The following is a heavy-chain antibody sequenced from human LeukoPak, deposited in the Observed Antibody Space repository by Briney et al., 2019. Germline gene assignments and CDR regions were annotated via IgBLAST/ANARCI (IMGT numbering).Heavy chain of an antibody. CDR2: IYPGDSDT. CDR3: ARVVGATTFFYYYYMDV. J-gene: IGHJ6*03. Sequence: GESLKISCKDSGYSFTSYWIGWVRQMPGKGLEWMGIIYPGDSDTRYSPSFQGQVTISADKSISTAYLQWSSLKASGTAMYYCARVVGATTFFYYYYMDVWGKGTTVTVSS. CDR1: GYSFTSYW. D-gene: IGHD1-26*01. V-gene: IGHV5-51*01.